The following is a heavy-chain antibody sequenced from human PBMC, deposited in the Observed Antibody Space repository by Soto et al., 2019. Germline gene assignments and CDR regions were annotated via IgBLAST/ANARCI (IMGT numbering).Heavy chain of an antibody. CDR2: INHSGST. CDR3: ARGGVAAAGTGYDY. J-gene: IGHJ4*02. Sequence: QVQLQQWGAGLLKPSETLSLTCAVYGGSFSGYYWSWIRQPPGKGLEWIGEINHSGSTNYNPSLKSRVTXXVXTSXTQFSLTLSSVTAADTAVYYCARGGVAAAGTGYDYWGQGTLVTVSS. CDR1: GGSFSGYY. V-gene: IGHV4-34*01. D-gene: IGHD6-13*01.